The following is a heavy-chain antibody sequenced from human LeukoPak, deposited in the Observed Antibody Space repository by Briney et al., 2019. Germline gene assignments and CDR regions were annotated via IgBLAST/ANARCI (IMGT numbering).Heavy chain of an antibody. J-gene: IGHJ4*02. V-gene: IGHV1-2*02. CDR3: ARGAHYYDSSGYYLY. Sequence: ASVKVSCKASGYTFTGYYMHWVRQAPGQGLEWMGWINPNSGGTNYAQKFQGRVTMTRDTSISTAYMELSRLRSDDTAVYYCARGAHYYDSSGYYLYWGQGTLVTVSS. D-gene: IGHD3-22*01. CDR2: INPNSGGT. CDR1: GYTFTGYY.